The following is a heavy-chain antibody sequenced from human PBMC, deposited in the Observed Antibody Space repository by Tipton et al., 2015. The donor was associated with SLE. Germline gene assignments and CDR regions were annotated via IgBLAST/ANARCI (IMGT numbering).Heavy chain of an antibody. CDR2: IYYSGST. J-gene: IGHJ3*02. CDR1: GGSISSYY. D-gene: IGHD3-3*01. V-gene: IGHV4-59*01. Sequence: TLSLTCTVSGGSISSYYWSWIRQPPGKGLEWIGYIYYSGSTNYNPSLKSRVTISVDTSKNQFSLKLSSVTAADTAVYYCARGYRLIWSGPDAFDIWGQGTMVTVSS. CDR3: ARGYRLIWSGPDAFDI.